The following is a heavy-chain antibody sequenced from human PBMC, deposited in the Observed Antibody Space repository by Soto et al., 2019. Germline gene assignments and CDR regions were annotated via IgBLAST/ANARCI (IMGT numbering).Heavy chain of an antibody. CDR3: ARTGFGDLYGMDV. V-gene: IGHV2-26*01. J-gene: IGHJ6*02. CDR2: IFSNDEK. Sequence: QVTLKESGPVLVKPTETLTLTCTVSGFSLSNARMGVSWIRQPPGKALEWLAHIFSNDEKSYSTSLKSRLTNSKDTSQSQGVLTMTNIDPLDTATYFWARTGFGDLYGMDVWGQGTTVTVSS. D-gene: IGHD3-10*01. CDR1: GFSLSNARMG.